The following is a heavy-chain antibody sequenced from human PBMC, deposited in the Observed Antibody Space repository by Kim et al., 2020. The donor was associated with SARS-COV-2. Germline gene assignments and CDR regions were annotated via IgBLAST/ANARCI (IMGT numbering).Heavy chain of an antibody. D-gene: IGHD3-9*01. CDR1: GFTFSSYA. CDR2: IWYDGSNK. J-gene: IGHJ4*02. CDR3: AKDHHAYYDILTGYYGPVDY. Sequence: GGSLRLSCAASGFTFSSYAMHWVRQAPGKGLEWVAVIWYDGSNKYYADSVKGRFTISRDNSKNTLYLQMNSLRAEDTAVYYCAKDHHAYYDILTGYYGPVDYWGQGTLVTVSS. V-gene: IGHV3-33*06.